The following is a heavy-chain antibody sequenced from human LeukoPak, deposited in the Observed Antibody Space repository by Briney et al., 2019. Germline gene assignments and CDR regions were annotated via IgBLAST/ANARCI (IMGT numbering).Heavy chain of an antibody. CDR1: GFTFSNYA. Sequence: RGSLRLSCAASGFTFSNYAMHWVRQAPGKGLEWVAFIRYNGNNQYYADSVKGRFTISRDNSKDTLYLQMNSLRADDTAVYYCAKDRAYVAMVRGVLDYWGQGTLVTVSS. CDR3: AKDRAYVAMVRGVLDY. CDR2: IRYNGNNQ. J-gene: IGHJ4*02. D-gene: IGHD3-10*01. V-gene: IGHV3-30*02.